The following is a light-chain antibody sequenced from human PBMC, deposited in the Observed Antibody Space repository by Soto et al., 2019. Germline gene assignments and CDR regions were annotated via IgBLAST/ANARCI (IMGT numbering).Light chain of an antibody. CDR1: SGHSSYA. Sequence: QPVLTQSPSASASLGASVKLTCTLSSGHSSYAIAWHQQQPEKGPRYLMKLNSDGSHNKGDGIPDRFSGSSSGAERYLTISSLQPEDESDYFCQTWASGVWVFGGGTKLTVL. CDR2: LNSDGSH. J-gene: IGLJ3*02. CDR3: QTWASGVWV. V-gene: IGLV4-69*01.